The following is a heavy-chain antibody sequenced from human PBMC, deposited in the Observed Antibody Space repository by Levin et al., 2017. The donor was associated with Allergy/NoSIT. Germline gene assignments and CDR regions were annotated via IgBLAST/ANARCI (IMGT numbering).Heavy chain of an antibody. Sequence: PGGSLRLSCAASGFTFSGSAMHWVRQAAGKGLEWVGRIRSKANNYATAYAASVTGRFTISRDDSKNMVYLQMNSLKTEDTAVYYCSRGFYDSRGYYDYWGQGTLVTVSS. CDR1: GFTFSGSA. V-gene: IGHV3-73*01. CDR3: SRGFYDSRGYYDY. CDR2: IRSKANNYAT. J-gene: IGHJ4*02. D-gene: IGHD3-22*01.